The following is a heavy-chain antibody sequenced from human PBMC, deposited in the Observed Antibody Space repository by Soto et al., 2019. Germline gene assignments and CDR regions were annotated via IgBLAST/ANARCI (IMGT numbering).Heavy chain of an antibody. D-gene: IGHD6-19*01. J-gene: IGHJ4*02. CDR1: GFTFSSYS. CDR2: ISSSSSYI. V-gene: IGHV3-21*01. Sequence: VQLVESGGGVVQPGRSLRLSCAASGFTFSSYSMNWVRQAPGKGLEWVSSISSSSSYIYYADSVKGRFTISRDNAKNSLYLQMNSLRAEDTAVYYCARGARIAVAGEFDYWGQGTLVTVSS. CDR3: ARGARIAVAGEFDY.